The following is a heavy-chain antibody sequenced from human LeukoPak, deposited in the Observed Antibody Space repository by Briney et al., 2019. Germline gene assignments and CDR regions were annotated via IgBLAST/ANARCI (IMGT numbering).Heavy chain of an antibody. CDR1: GFTFSSYE. CDR3: ARDGVGAHAYGPFDI. CDR2: ISSSGSTI. D-gene: IGHD1-26*01. V-gene: IGHV3-48*03. Sequence: GGSLRLSCAASGFTFSSYEMNWVRQAPGKGLEWVPYISSSGSTIYYADSVKGRFTISRDNAKNSLYLQMNSLRAEDTAVYYCARDGVGAHAYGPFDIWGQGTMVTVSS. J-gene: IGHJ3*02.